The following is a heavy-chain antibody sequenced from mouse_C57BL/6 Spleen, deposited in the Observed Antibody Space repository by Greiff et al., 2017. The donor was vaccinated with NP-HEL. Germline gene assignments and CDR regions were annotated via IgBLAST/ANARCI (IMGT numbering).Heavy chain of an antibody. CDR2: INPNNGGT. CDR1: GYTFTDYY. D-gene: IGHD2-3*01. Sequence: EVQLQQSGPELVKPGASVKISCKASGYTFTDYYMNWVKQSHGKSLEWIGDINPNNGGTSYNQKFKGKATLTVDKSSSTAYMELRSLTSDDSAVDYCARGAYDGYPYWGQGTLVTVSA. CDR3: ARGAYDGYPY. J-gene: IGHJ3*01. V-gene: IGHV1-26*01.